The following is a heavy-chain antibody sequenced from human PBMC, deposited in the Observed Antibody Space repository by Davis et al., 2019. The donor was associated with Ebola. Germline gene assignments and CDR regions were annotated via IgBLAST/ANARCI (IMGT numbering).Heavy chain of an antibody. J-gene: IGHJ4*02. Sequence: MPSETLSLTCTVSGYSISSGYYWGWIRQPPGKGLEWIGSIYETGNTYYNPSLKSRVTISEDTSKNQISLKLSSVTAADTAVYYCAREIYTARGAFDYWGQGTLVTVSS. CDR3: AREIYTARGAFDY. D-gene: IGHD5-18*01. CDR2: IYETGNT. V-gene: IGHV4-38-2*02. CDR1: GYSISSGYY.